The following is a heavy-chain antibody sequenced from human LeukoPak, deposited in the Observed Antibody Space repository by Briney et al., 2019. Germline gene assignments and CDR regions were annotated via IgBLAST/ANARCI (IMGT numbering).Heavy chain of an antibody. D-gene: IGHD6-13*01. V-gene: IGHV4-34*01. CDR2: INHSGST. CDR1: GGSFSGYY. J-gene: IGHJ6*04. Sequence: SETLSLTCAVYGGSFSGYYWSWIRQPPGKGLEWIGEINHSGSTNYNPSLKSRVTTSVDTSKNQFSLKLSSVTAADTAVYYCANTGYSSSMDVWGKGTTVTVSS. CDR3: ANTGYSSSMDV.